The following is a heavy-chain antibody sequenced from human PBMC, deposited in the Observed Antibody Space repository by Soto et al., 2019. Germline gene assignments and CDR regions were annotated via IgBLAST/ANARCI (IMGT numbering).Heavy chain of an antibody. V-gene: IGHV1-18*01. CDR1: GYTFSTSG. J-gene: IGHJ6*02. D-gene: IGHD2-15*01. CDR2: ISTYNGDT. Sequence: QVQLVQSGAEVRKPGASVKVSCKACGYTFSTSGMSWLRQAPGQGLEWMGWISTYNGDTNDAPKFQDRVTMTSDTSTSTVYMELRSLRSDDTAVYYCARAGAAPYYYYGMDVWGQGTRVTVSS. CDR3: ARAGAAPYYYYGMDV.